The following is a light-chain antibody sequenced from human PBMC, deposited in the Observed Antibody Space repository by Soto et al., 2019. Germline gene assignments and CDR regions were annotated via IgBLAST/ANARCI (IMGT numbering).Light chain of an antibody. CDR2: EVS. Sequence: HSALTQPASVSGSPGQSITRSGTGTSSDGGGYNYVSWYQQHPGKAPKLMIYEVSNRPSGVSNRFSGSKSGNTASLTVSGLQAEDEADYYCSSYTSSSTLLYVFGTGTKVTV. J-gene: IGLJ1*01. CDR1: SSDGGGYNY. V-gene: IGLV2-14*01. CDR3: SSYTSSSTLLYV.